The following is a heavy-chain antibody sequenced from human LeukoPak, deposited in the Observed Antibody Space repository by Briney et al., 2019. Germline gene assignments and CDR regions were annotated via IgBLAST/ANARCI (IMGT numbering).Heavy chain of an antibody. Sequence: GGSLRLSCAASGFTFSSYAMHWVRQAPGKGLEYVSAISSNGGSTYYANSVKGRFTISRDNSKNTLYLQMNSLRAEDTAVYYCARRGEDAFDIWGQGTMVTVSS. V-gene: IGHV3-64*01. CDR1: GFTFSSYA. CDR2: ISSNGGST. CDR3: ARRGEDAFDI. D-gene: IGHD3-10*01. J-gene: IGHJ3*02.